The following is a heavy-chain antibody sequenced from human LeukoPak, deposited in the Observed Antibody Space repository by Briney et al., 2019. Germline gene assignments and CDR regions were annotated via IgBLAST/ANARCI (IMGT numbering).Heavy chain of an antibody. CDR1: GGSISSYY. V-gene: IGHV4-59*08. CDR2: MYYSGST. CDR3: ARVSRDAFDI. Sequence: SETLSLTCTVSGGSISSYYWSWIRQPPGKGLEWIGYMYYSGSTNYNPSLKSRVTISVDTSKNQFSLKLSSVTAADTAVYYCARVSRDAFDIWGQGTMVTVSS. J-gene: IGHJ3*02.